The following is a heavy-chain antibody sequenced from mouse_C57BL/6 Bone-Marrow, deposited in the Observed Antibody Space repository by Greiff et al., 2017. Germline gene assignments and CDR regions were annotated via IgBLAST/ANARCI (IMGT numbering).Heavy chain of an antibody. CDR2: INPSSGYT. D-gene: IGHD1-1*01. V-gene: IGHV1-4*01. CDR3: APERDPTVADWYFDV. J-gene: IGHJ1*03. CDR1: GYTFTSYT. Sequence: QVQLQQSGAELARPGASVKMSCKASGYTFTSYTMHWVKQRPGQGLEWIGYINPSSGYTKYNQKFKDKATLTADKSSSTAYMQLSSLTSEDSAVYYCAPERDPTVADWYFDVWGTGTTVTVSS.